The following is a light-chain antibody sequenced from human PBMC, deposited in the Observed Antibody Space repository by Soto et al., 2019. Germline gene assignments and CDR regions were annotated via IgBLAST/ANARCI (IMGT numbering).Light chain of an antibody. J-gene: IGKJ1*01. CDR1: QSVSSSN. CDR3: KPYGTSPQWEKRS. V-gene: IGKV3-20*01. Sequence: EIVLTQSPGTLSLSPGERATLSCRASQSVSSSNLAWYQQIPGQAPRLLLYGASNRATGIPDRFSGSGSGRDLTLTISRLEPEDFAVYYCKPYGTSPQWEKRSLGQGTKVEI. CDR2: GAS.